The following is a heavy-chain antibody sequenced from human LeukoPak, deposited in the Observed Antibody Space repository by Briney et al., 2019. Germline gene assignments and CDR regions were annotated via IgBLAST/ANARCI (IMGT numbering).Heavy chain of an antibody. CDR3: TTEGGPYYYDSSGYRLSGY. CDR2: IKSKNGGGTT. D-gene: IGHD3-22*01. J-gene: IGHJ4*02. V-gene: IGHV3-15*01. Sequence: GGSLRLSRSASGFTFSSYAMSWVRPAPGEGLEGVGRIKSKNGGGTTDYAAPVKGRFTISRDDSKNTLYLQMNSLKTEDTAVYYCTTEGGPYYYDSSGYRLSGYWGQGTLVTVSS. CDR1: GFTFSSYA.